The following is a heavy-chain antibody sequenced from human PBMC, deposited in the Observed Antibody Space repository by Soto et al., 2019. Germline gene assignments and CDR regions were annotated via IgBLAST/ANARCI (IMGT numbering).Heavy chain of an antibody. Sequence: ASVKVSGKASGDTLHSFYMHWVRQATGQGLEWMGIINPSGGSTSYAQKFQGRVTMTRDTSTSTVYMELSSLRSEDTAVYYCARSMALYSSGWYTFDYWGQGTLVTVSS. CDR3: ARSMALYSSGWYTFDY. J-gene: IGHJ4*02. V-gene: IGHV1-46*02. D-gene: IGHD6-19*01. CDR2: INPSGGST. CDR1: GDTLHSFY.